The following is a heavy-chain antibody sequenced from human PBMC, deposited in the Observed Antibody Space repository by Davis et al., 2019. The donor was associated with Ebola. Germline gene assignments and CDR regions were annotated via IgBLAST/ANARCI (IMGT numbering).Heavy chain of an antibody. CDR2: IYPGDSDT. D-gene: IGHD1-7*01. CDR1: W. CDR3: ARPGGTTPL. Sequence: WWSWVRQPPGKGLEWMGIIYPGDSDTRYSPSFQGQVTISADKSISTAYLQWSSLKASDTAMYYCARPGGTTPLWGQGTLVTVSS. J-gene: IGHJ4*02. V-gene: IGHV5-51*01.